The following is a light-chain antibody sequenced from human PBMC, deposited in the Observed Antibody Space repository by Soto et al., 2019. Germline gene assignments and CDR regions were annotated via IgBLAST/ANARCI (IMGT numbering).Light chain of an antibody. CDR3: QQYIEWPRT. J-gene: IGKJ1*01. Sequence: EIVLTQSPVTLSVSPGERATLSCRAGQSVYSNLAWYQQKPGQAPRLLIYGASTRATGIPARFSGSGFGTEFTLTISRQEPEDFAVDYCQQYIEWPRTFGQGTKVEV. CDR1: QSVYSN. V-gene: IGKV3-15*01. CDR2: GAS.